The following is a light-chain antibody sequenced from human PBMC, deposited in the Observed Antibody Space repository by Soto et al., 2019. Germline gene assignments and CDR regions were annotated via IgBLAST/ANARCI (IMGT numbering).Light chain of an antibody. Sequence: DIQMTQSPSSLSASVGDRVTITCRASQGISSWLAWYQQKQEKAPKSXIYAASSLQSGVPSRFSGSGAGTDCTLTISCLQSEDFATYYCQQYYSYPRTFGQGTRLEIK. CDR2: AAS. V-gene: IGKV1D-16*01. CDR3: QQYYSYPRT. CDR1: QGISSW. J-gene: IGKJ5*01.